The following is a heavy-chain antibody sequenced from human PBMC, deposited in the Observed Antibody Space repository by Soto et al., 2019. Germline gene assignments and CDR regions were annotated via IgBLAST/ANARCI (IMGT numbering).Heavy chain of an antibody. J-gene: IGHJ1*01. V-gene: IGHV3-30*18. Sequence: GGSLRLSCAASGFTFSSYGMHWVRQAPGKGLEWVAVISYDGSNKYYEDSVKGRFTISRDNSKNTLYLQMNSLRAEDTAVYYCAKWVWVGATNNQYFQHWGQGTLVTVSS. CDR3: AKWVWVGATNNQYFQH. CDR2: ISYDGSNK. D-gene: IGHD1-26*01. CDR1: GFTFSSYG.